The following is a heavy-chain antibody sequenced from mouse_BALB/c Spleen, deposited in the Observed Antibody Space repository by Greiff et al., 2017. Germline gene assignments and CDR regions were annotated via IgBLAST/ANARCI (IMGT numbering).Heavy chain of an antibody. J-gene: IGHJ1*01. CDR2: IWSDGST. CDR1: GFSLTSYG. D-gene: IGHD1-1*01. Sequence: VQGVESGPDLVAPSQSLSITCTVSGFSLTSYGVHWVRQPPGKGLEWLVVIWSDGSTTYNSALKSRLSISKDNSKSQVFLKMNSLQTDDTAMYYCARHGGSSSYWYFDVWGAGTTVTVSS. V-gene: IGHV2-6-2*01. CDR3: ARHGGSSSYWYFDV.